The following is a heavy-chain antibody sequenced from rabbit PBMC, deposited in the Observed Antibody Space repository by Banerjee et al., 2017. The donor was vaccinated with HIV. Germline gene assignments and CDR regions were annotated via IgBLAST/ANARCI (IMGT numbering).Heavy chain of an antibody. Sequence: QEQLVESGGDLVQPEGSLALTCTASGFTISSNHYMCWVRQAPGKGLEWIGCISTSSGSTDYASWAKGRFTISKTSSTTVTLQMTSLTVADTATYFCARERYVGVSGYGYNLWGPGTLVTVS. D-gene: IGHD6-1*01. CDR3: ARERYVGVSGYGYNL. CDR2: ISTSSGST. V-gene: IGHV1S45*01. CDR1: GFTISSNHY. J-gene: IGHJ4*01.